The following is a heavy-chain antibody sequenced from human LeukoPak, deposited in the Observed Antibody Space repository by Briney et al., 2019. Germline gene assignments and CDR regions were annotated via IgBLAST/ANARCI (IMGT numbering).Heavy chain of an antibody. CDR1: GFTFSSYW. CDR3: ARGSEYTSSTNYYFDY. Sequence: GGSLRLSCAASGFTFSSYWMSWVRQAPGKGLEWAANIKQDGSEKHYVDSVKGRFTISRDNAKKSLFLHMNSLRVEDTAVYYCARGSEYTSSTNYYFDYWGQGTLVTVSP. J-gene: IGHJ4*02. CDR2: IKQDGSEK. V-gene: IGHV3-7*01. D-gene: IGHD6-6*01.